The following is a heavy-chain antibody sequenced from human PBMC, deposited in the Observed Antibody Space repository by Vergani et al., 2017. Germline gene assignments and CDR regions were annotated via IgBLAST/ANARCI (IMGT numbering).Heavy chain of an antibody. Sequence: QVQLVQSGAEVKKPGASVKVSCKASGYPFTSYYMHWVRQAPGQGLEWMGWISAYNGNTNYAQKLQGRVTMTTDTSTSTAYMELRSLRSDDTAVYYCARRLKYDIVTTDYYYGMDVWGQGTTVTVSS. CDR2: ISAYNGNT. V-gene: IGHV1-18*04. D-gene: IGHD3-9*01. CDR1: GYPFTSYY. J-gene: IGHJ6*02. CDR3: ARRLKYDIVTTDYYYGMDV.